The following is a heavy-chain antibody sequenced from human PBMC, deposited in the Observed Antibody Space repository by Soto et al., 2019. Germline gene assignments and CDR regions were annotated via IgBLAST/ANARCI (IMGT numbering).Heavy chain of an antibody. J-gene: IGHJ6*02. D-gene: IGHD1-26*01. CDR2: IKQDGSEK. CDR1: GFTFSSYW. CDR3: ARARGFKRNYYYYYGMDV. V-gene: IGHV3-7*05. Sequence: GGSLRLSCAASGFTFSSYWMSWVRQAPGKGLEWVANIKQDGSEKYYVDSVKGRFTISRDNAKNSLYLQMNSLRAEDTAVYYCARARGFKRNYYYYYGMDVWGQGTTVTVSS.